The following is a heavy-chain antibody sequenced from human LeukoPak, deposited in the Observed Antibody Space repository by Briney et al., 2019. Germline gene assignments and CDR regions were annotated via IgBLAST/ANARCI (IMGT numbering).Heavy chain of an antibody. Sequence: SETLSLTCTVSGGSISSYYWSWIRQPPGEGLEWIGYIYYSGSTNYNPSLKSRVTISVDTSKNQFSLKLSSVTAADTAVYYCARLYGSGSYPVDYWGQGTLVTVSS. CDR1: GGSISSYY. D-gene: IGHD3-10*01. V-gene: IGHV4-59*08. J-gene: IGHJ4*02. CDR2: IYYSGST. CDR3: ARLYGSGSYPVDY.